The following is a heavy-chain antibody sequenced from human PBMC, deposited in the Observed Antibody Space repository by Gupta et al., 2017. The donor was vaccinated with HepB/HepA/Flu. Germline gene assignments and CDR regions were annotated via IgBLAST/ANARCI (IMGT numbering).Heavy chain of an antibody. J-gene: IGHJ4*02. Sequence: EVQLVESGGGLVQPGGSLSLSGAASGFIFSSYWMHWVRQAPGKGLVSVSRINNAGTSASYADSVKGRFTISRDNAKNTLYLQMNSLRAEDTAVYYCVGDYNFWSGYVYWGQGTLVTVSS. CDR2: INNAGTSA. V-gene: IGHV3-74*01. CDR3: VGDYNFWSGYVY. D-gene: IGHD3-3*01. CDR1: GFIFSSYW.